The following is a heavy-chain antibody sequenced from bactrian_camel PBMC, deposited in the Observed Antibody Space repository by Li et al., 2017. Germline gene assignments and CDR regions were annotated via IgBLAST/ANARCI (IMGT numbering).Heavy chain of an antibody. CDR1: GYTLSSSC. D-gene: IGHD2*01. CDR3: AADADVSLSGGYYSPNC. J-gene: IGHJ4*01. Sequence: QLVESGGGSVQAGGSQRLSCAASGYTLSSSCLAWFRQIPGKEREWVAIFTGFGTYYIDDVQGRFWISRDSAKSTVDLQMNSLKPEDTAVYFCAADADVSLSGGYYSPNCWGQGTQVTVS. CDR2: IFTGFGT. V-gene: IGHV3S53*01.